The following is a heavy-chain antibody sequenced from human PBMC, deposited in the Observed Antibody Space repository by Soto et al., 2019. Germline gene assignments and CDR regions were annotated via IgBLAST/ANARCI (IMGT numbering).Heavy chain of an antibody. D-gene: IGHD3-10*01. V-gene: IGHV1-69*13. J-gene: IGHJ6*02. Sequence: SVKVSCKASGGTFSSYAISWVRQAPGRGLEWIAGIIPIFGTANYAQKFQGRVTITADESTSTAYMELSSLRSEDTAVYYCARNYGWGSPRYYGMDVWGQGTPVTVCS. CDR1: GGTFSSYA. CDR2: IIPIFGTA. CDR3: ARNYGWGSPRYYGMDV.